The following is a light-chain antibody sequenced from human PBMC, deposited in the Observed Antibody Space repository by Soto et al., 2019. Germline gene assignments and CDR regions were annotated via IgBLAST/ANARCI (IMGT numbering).Light chain of an antibody. J-gene: IGKJ2*01. Sequence: DIQMTQFPPTLSASIGHRVTITCRASQTISSSLAWYQQKPGKAPKLLIYKASTLETGVPSRFSGSGSGTEFTLTISSLQPDDFVTYYCQQYDSYSPYTFGQGTRLEIK. CDR1: QTISSS. CDR2: KAS. CDR3: QQYDSYSPYT. V-gene: IGKV1-5*03.